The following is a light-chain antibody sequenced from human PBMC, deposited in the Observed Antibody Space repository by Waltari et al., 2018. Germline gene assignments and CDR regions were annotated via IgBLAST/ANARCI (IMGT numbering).Light chain of an antibody. Sequence: SALTQPRSVSGSPGQSVTISCTGTTMDVGGYNYVSWYQHHPGKAPNLMIFDVPQRPSGVPDRFSGSKSANTASLTISGLQAEDEADYYCCSFAGTYTWVFGGGTKVTVL. CDR3: CSFAGTYTWV. CDR1: TMDVGGYNY. CDR2: DVP. V-gene: IGLV2-11*01. J-gene: IGLJ3*02.